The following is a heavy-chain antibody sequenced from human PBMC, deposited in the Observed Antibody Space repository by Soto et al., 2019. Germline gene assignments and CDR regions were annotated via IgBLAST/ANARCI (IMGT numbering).Heavy chain of an antibody. CDR1: GYAFTTYW. V-gene: IGHV5-51*01. D-gene: IGHD6-6*01. Sequence: PGESLKISCKASGYAFTTYWIGWVRQMPGKGLEWMGMIYPGDSDTRYSPSFQGQVTISADKSISTAYLQWSSLKASDTAMYYCASCSDSSGRHFGCWGQGTQVTVSS. CDR3: ASCSDSSGRHFGC. CDR2: IYPGDSDT. J-gene: IGHJ4*02.